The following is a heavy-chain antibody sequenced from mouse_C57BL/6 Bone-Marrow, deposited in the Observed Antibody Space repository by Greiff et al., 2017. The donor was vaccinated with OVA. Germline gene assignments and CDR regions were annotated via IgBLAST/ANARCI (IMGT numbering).Heavy chain of an antibody. Sequence: EVQVVESGAELVRPGASVKLSCTASGFNIKDDYMHWVKQRPEQGLEWIGWIDPENGDTEYASKFQGKATITADTSSNTAYLQLSSLTSEDTAVYYCTTDYYGSSPYWYFDVWGTGTTVTVSS. J-gene: IGHJ1*03. D-gene: IGHD1-1*01. CDR1: GFNIKDDY. CDR2: IDPENGDT. V-gene: IGHV14-4*01. CDR3: TTDYYGSSPYWYFDV.